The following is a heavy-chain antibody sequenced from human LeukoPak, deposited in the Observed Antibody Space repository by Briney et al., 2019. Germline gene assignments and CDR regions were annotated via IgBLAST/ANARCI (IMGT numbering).Heavy chain of an antibody. D-gene: IGHD2-2*01. CDR3: VRLVRVPADVDFYWYMDV. CDR2: INHSGST. J-gene: IGHJ6*03. CDR1: GGSFSGYY. Sequence: SGTLSLTCAVYGGSFSGYYWSWIRQPPGKGLEWIGEINHSGSTNYNPSLKSRVTISVDTSKNQFSLKLSSVTAADTAVYYCVRLVRVPADVDFYWYMDVWGKGTTVTVSS. V-gene: IGHV4-34*01.